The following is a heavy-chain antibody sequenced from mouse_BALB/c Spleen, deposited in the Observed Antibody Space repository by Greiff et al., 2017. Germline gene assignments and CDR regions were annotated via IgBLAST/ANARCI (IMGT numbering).Heavy chain of an antibody. CDR3: ARSTMITTGDYYAMDY. V-gene: IGHV1S137*01. CDR2: ISTYYGDA. J-gene: IGHJ4*01. Sequence: QVQLQQSGAELVRPGVSVKISCKGSGYTFTDYAMHWVKQSHAKSLEWIGVISTYYGDASYNQKFKGKATMTVDKSSSTAYMELARLTSEDSAIYYCARSTMITTGDYYAMDYWGQGTSVTVSS. CDR1: GYTFTDYA. D-gene: IGHD2-4*01.